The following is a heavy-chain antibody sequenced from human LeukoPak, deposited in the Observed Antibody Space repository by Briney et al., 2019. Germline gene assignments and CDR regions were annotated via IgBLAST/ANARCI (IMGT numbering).Heavy chain of an antibody. Sequence: GESLKISCKGSGYSFTSYWIGWVRQMPGKGLEWMGIIYPGDSDTRYSPSFQGQVTISADKSISTAYLQWSSLKASDTAMYYCARRDGSGSYAEINFDYWGQGTLVTVSP. CDR1: GYSFTSYW. J-gene: IGHJ4*02. CDR2: IYPGDSDT. V-gene: IGHV5-51*01. D-gene: IGHD3-10*01. CDR3: ARRDGSGSYAEINFDY.